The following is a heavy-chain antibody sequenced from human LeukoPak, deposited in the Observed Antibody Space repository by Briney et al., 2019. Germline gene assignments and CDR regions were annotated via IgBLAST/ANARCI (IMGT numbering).Heavy chain of an antibody. CDR1: GGSIRSYY. CDR3: ARDARYSYGLNSDAFDI. CDR2: IYYSGST. D-gene: IGHD5-18*01. V-gene: IGHV4-59*01. Sequence: SETLSLTCTVSGGSIRSYYWSWIRQPPGKGLEWIGYIYYSGSTNYNPSLKSRVTISVDTSKNQFSLKLSSVTAADTAVYYCARDARYSYGLNSDAFDIWGQGTMVTVSS. J-gene: IGHJ3*02.